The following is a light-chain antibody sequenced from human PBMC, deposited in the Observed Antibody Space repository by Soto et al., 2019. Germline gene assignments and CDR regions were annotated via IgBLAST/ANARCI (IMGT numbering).Light chain of an antibody. CDR1: QSVSTN. J-gene: IGKJ1*01. Sequence: EVVLTQSPATLSVSPGERATLSCWASQSVSTNLAWYQQKPGQPPRLLMIGVSTRATGIPARFSGSGSGTEFTLTISSLQSEDFAVYYRQQYNNWWTFGQGTKVDIK. CDR3: QQYNNWWT. V-gene: IGKV3-15*01. CDR2: GVS.